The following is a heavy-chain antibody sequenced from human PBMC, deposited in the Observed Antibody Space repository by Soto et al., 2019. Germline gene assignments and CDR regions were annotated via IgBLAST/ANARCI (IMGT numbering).Heavy chain of an antibody. D-gene: IGHD1-1*01. CDR3: ARGELEPPTRYGMDV. Sequence: GASVKVSCKASGGTFSSYAISWVRQAPGQGLEWMGGIIPIFGTANYAQKFQGRVTITADESTSTAYMELSSLRSEDTAVYYCARGELEPPTRYGMDVWGQGTTVTVSS. CDR1: GGTFSSYA. J-gene: IGHJ6*02. CDR2: IIPIFGTA. V-gene: IGHV1-69*13.